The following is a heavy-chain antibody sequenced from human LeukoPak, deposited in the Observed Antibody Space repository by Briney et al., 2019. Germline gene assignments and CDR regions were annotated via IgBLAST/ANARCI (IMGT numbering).Heavy chain of an antibody. CDR2: IYPGDSDT. V-gene: IGHV5-51*01. D-gene: IGHD3-3*01. CDR1: GYSFTSYW. CDR3: ARPNSYYDFWSGLQH. Sequence: RRGESLKISCKGSGYSFTSYWIGWVRQMPGKGLEWMGIIYPGDSDTRHSPSFQGQVTISADKSISTAYLQWSSLKASDTAMYYCARPNSYYDFWSGLQHWGQGTLVTVSS. J-gene: IGHJ1*01.